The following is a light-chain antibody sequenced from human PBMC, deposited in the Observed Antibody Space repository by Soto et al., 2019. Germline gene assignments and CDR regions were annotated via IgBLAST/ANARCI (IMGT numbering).Light chain of an antibody. CDR2: GVT. J-gene: IGLJ1*01. V-gene: IGLV2-14*01. Sequence: QSVLTQPASVPGSPGQSLTISCTGTPGDIGFYNYVSWYQQYPGNAPKLLIYGVTNRPSGISSRFSGSKSGSTASLTISGLRDEDEADYYCSSYSNTYFYVFGSGTKV. CDR3: SSYSNTYFYV. CDR1: PGDIGFYNY.